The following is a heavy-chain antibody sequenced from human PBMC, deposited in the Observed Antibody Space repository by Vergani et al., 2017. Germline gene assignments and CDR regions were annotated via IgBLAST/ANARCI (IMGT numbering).Heavy chain of an antibody. J-gene: IGHJ4*02. CDR2: ISYDGSNK. CDR3: AKDRGIVVVTCIDY. V-gene: IGHV3-30*18. CDR1: GFTFSSYG. Sequence: VQLLESGGGLVQPGRSLRLSCAASGFTFSSYGMHWVRQAPGKGLEWVAVISYDGSNKYYADSVKGRFTISRDNSKNTLYLQMNSLRAEDTAVYYCAKDRGIVVVTCIDYWGQGTLVTVSS. D-gene: IGHD2-21*02.